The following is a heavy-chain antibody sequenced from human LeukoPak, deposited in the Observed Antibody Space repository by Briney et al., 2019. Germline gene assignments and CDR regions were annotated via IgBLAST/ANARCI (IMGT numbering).Heavy chain of an antibody. CDR1: VYTFTGYF. D-gene: IGHD6-25*01. V-gene: IGHV1-2*02. CDR2: INSNSGVT. J-gene: IGHJ4*02. Sequence: SSVTVSCKSSVYTFTGYFIHWVRQAPGQGLEWMGRINSNSGVTTYALSFQGRVTMTRDTSINTAYMELSSLRSDDTAVYYCARDLATSANWELDYWGQGTLIRVS. CDR3: ARDLATSANWELDY.